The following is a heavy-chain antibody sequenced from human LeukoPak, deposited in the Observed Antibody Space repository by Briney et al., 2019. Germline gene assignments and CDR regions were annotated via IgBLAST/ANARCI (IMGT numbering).Heavy chain of an antibody. V-gene: IGHV3-72*01. CDR3: ARIGRNSYLDY. CDR2: SRNKANSYTT. CDR1: GFTLSDHY. Sequence: GGSLRLSCAASGFTLSDHYIDWVRQAPGKGLEWVGRSRNKANSYTTEYAASVKGRFTISRDDSKNSLYLQMNSLKTEDTAVYYCARIGRNSYLDYWGQGTLVTVS. J-gene: IGHJ4*02. D-gene: IGHD4-23*01.